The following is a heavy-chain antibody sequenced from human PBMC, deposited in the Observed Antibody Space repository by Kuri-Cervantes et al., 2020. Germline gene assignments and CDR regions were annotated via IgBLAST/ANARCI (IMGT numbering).Heavy chain of an antibody. CDR3: ARPSTYYYDSSGGNDAFDI. D-gene: IGHD3-22*01. J-gene: IGHJ3*02. CDR2: INPNSGGT. V-gene: IGHV1-2*02. Sequence: ASVKVSCKASEYTFTGYYMHWVRQAPGQGLEWMGWINPNSGGTNYAQKFQGRVTMTRDTSISTAYMELSRLGSDDTAVYYCARPSTYYYDSSGGNDAFDIWGQGTMVTVSS. CDR1: EYTFTGYY.